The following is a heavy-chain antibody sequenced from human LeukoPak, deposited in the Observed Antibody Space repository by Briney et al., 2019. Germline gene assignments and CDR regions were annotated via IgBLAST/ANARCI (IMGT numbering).Heavy chain of an antibody. J-gene: IGHJ4*02. V-gene: IGHV3-48*04. CDR3: AKDQVKIDSSGWFDY. D-gene: IGHD6-19*01. Sequence: GGSLRLSCAASGFTFSSYSMNWVRQAPGKGLEWVSYISSSGSTIYYADSVKGRFTISRDNAKNSLYLQMNSLRAEDTAVYYCAKDQVKIDSSGWFDYWGQGTLVTVSS. CDR1: GFTFSSYS. CDR2: ISSSGSTI.